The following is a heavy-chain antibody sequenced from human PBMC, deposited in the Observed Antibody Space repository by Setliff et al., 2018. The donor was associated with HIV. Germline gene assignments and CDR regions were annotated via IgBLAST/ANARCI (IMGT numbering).Heavy chain of an antibody. CDR2: IIPIFGTA. CDR1: GGTFSSYA. D-gene: IGHD1-1*01. Sequence: GASVKVSCKASGGTFSSYAISWVRQAPGQGLEWMGGIIPIFGTANYAQKFQGRVTITADESTNTVEMELRSLRSDDTAVYYCVRDRELRTTRSLDFWGPGTLVTVSS. V-gene: IGHV1-69*13. J-gene: IGHJ4*02. CDR3: VRDRELRTTRSLDF.